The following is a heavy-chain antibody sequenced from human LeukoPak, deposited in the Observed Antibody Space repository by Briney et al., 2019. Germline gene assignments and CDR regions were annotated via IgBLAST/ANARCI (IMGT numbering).Heavy chain of an antibody. D-gene: IGHD4-11*01. CDR3: AKGGSSYSEMDY. V-gene: IGHV3-23*01. Sequence: GGSLRLSCAASGFTFSSYEMNWVRQAPGKGLEWVSGLSASGGLTYYADSVKGRFTISRDNSKNTLYLQMNSLRADDTAVYYCAKGGSSYSEMDYWGQGTLVTVSS. CDR1: GFTFSSYE. CDR2: LSASGGLT. J-gene: IGHJ4*02.